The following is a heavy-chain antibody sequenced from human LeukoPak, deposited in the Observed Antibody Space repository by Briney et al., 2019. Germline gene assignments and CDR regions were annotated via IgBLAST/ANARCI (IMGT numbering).Heavy chain of an antibody. J-gene: IGHJ5*02. CDR3: ARRNFTSTWFDP. V-gene: IGHV5-51*01. D-gene: IGHD1-7*01. CDR1: GYSFTNYW. Sequence: GESLKISCKGSGYSFTNYWIGWVRQMPGKGLEWMAIIHPSDSQTRYSPSFEGQVTISADKSISTVYLQWNRLKASDTAIYYCARRNFTSTWFDPWGQGTLVTVSS. CDR2: IHPSDSQT.